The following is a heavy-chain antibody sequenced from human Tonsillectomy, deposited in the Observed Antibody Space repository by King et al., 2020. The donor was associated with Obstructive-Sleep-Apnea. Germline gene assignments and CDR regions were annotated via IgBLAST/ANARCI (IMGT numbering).Heavy chain of an antibody. Sequence: QLVQSGAEVKKPGASVKVSCKASGYTFTSYYMHWVRQAPGQGLEWMGIINPSGGSTSYAQKFQGRVTMTRDTSTSTVYMELSSLRSEDTAMYYCARKEVNYYDSNPFDYWGQGTLVTVSS. CDR2: INPSGGST. CDR1: GYTFTSYY. D-gene: IGHD3-22*01. CDR3: ARKEVNYYDSNPFDY. V-gene: IGHV1-46*01. J-gene: IGHJ4*02.